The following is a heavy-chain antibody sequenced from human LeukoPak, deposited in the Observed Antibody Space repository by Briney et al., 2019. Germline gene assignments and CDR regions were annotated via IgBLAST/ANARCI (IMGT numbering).Heavy chain of an antibody. CDR1: GFTVSSNY. CDR3: ASWPGGWYGEDS. V-gene: IGHV3-53*01. CDR2: IYGGGST. Sequence: GGSLRLSCEASGFTVSSNYLSWVRQAPGKGLEWVSVIYGGGSTYYADSVKGRFTISRDTSKNTLYLQMNSLRAEDTAVYYCASWPGGWYGEDSWGQGTLVTVSS. J-gene: IGHJ4*02. D-gene: IGHD6-19*01.